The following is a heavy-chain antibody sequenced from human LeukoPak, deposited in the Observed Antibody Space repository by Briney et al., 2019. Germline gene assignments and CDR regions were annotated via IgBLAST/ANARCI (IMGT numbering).Heavy chain of an antibody. Sequence: PGGSLRLSCAASGFAFNNYVMTWVRQAPGKGLEWVSSISSSSSYIYYADSVKGRFTISRDNAKNSLYLQMNSLRAEDTAVYYCARENSGSSYFDFWGQGTRVPVSS. V-gene: IGHV3-21*01. CDR2: ISSSSSYI. D-gene: IGHD1-26*01. J-gene: IGHJ4*02. CDR3: ARENSGSSYFDF. CDR1: GFAFNNYV.